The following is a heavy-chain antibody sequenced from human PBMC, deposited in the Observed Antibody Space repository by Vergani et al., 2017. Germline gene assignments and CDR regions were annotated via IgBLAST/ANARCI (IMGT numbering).Heavy chain of an antibody. Sequence: EVQLVESGGGLVQPGGSLRLSCAASGFTFSSYSMNWVRQAPGKGLEWVSYISSSGGTIYYADSVKGRFTISRDNAKKSLYLQLNSLRAEDTAVYYCARQVHDYDSSGYDYWGQGTLVTVSS. CDR3: ARQVHDYDSSGYDY. CDR1: GFTFSSYS. J-gene: IGHJ4*02. D-gene: IGHD3-22*01. V-gene: IGHV3-48*04. CDR2: ISSSGGTI.